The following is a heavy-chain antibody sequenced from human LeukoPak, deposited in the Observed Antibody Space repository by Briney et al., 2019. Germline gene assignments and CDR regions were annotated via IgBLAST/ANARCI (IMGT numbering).Heavy chain of an antibody. V-gene: IGHV4-39*01. J-gene: IGHJ5*02. Sequence: SQTLSLTCTVSGASITSSSYYWGLIRQPPGEGLGWVGNDYYSGSTYSSPSLKSRVTISVDRSKSQFSLALSSVTAADTGVYYCARHGAVSSLPSWFDPWGQGTLVTVS. CDR2: DYYSGST. D-gene: IGHD4/OR15-4a*01. CDR1: GASITSSSYY. CDR3: ARHGAVSSLPSWFDP.